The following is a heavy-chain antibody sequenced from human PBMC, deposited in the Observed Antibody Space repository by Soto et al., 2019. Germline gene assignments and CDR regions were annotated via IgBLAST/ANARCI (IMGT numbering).Heavy chain of an antibody. Sequence: SETLSLTCAVSGGSITHDNWWNWARQPPGKGLEWIGEISHSGTTNYNPSLKSRVTISVDMSKNQLPLKLTSVTAADTAVYYCAKDHTGADAFDIWGQGIMVTVSS. CDR2: ISHSGTT. J-gene: IGHJ3*02. V-gene: IGHV4-4*02. CDR1: GGSITHDNW. CDR3: AKDHTGADAFDI. D-gene: IGHD7-27*01.